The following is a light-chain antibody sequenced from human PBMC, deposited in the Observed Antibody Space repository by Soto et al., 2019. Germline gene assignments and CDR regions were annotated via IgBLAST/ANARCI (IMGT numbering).Light chain of an antibody. CDR2: DAS. J-gene: IGKJ2*01. CDR1: QSVSDY. CDR3: EQRSIWPLYT. Sequence: EIVLTQSPATLSLSPGERATLSCRASQSVSDYLAWYQQKPGQAPRLLIYDASNRATGIPARFSGSGFGTDFTLTISSLEPEDFAGYYCEQRSIWPLYTFGQGTKVDIK. V-gene: IGKV3-11*01.